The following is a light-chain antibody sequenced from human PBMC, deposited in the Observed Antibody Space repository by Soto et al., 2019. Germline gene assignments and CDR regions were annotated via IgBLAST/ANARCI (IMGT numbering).Light chain of an antibody. V-gene: IGKV3-11*01. J-gene: IGKJ5*01. CDR1: QSVSSY. CDR3: QQRNNWPRGT. Sequence: EIVLRQSPATLSLSPGERATLSCRASQSVSSYLAWYQQKPGQAPRLLIYDASNRATGIPARFSGSGSGTDFTLTISSLEPEDFAVYYCQQRNNWPRGTFGQGTRLEIK. CDR2: DAS.